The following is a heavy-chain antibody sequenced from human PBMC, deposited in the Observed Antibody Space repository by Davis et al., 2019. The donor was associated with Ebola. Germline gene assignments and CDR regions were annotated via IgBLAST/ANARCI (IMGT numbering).Heavy chain of an antibody. V-gene: IGHV3-21*01. D-gene: IGHD2-2*01. J-gene: IGHJ6*02. Sequence: GGSLTLSCAASGFTFRSYSMNWVRQAPGKGLEWVSSIISISSYIYYADSVKGRFTISRDNAKNSLYLQMNRLRAEDTAVYYCARAHGDIVLVPAAIRYYYGMDVWGQGTTVTVSS. CDR2: IISISSYI. CDR3: ARAHGDIVLVPAAIRYYYGMDV. CDR1: GFTFRSYS.